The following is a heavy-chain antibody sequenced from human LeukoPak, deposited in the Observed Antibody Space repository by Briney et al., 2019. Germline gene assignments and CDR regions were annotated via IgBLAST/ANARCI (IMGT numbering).Heavy chain of an antibody. V-gene: IGHV1-3*01. CDR3: ARDRCSSTSCFHYYYYYGMDV. J-gene: IGHJ6*02. Sequence: GASVKVSCKASGYTFTSYAMHWVRQAPGQRLEWMGWINAGNGNTKYSQKFQGRVTITRDTSASTAYMELSSLRSEDTAVYYCARDRCSSTSCFHYYYYYGMDVWGQGTTVTVSS. D-gene: IGHD2-2*01. CDR2: INAGNGNT. CDR1: GYTFTSYA.